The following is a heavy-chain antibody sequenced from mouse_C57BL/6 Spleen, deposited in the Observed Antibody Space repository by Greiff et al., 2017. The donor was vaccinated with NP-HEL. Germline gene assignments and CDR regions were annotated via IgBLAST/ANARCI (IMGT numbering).Heavy chain of an antibody. V-gene: IGHV5-4*01. CDR2: ISDGGSYT. CDR3: ARDGYTGFDY. CDR1: GFTFSSYA. Sequence: EVQRVESGGGLVKPGGSLKLSCAASGFTFSSYAMSWVRQTPGKRLEWVATISDGGSYTYYPDNVKGRFTISRDNAKNNLYLQMSQLKSEDTAMYYCARDGYTGFDYWGQGTTLTVSS. J-gene: IGHJ2*01. D-gene: IGHD1-1*01.